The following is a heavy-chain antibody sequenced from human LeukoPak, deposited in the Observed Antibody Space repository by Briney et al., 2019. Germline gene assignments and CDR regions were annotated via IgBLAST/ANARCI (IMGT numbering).Heavy chain of an antibody. CDR2: IYYSGST. D-gene: IGHD2-2*01. V-gene: IGHV4-39*01. J-gene: IGHJ6*03. CDR3: ASLYCSSTSCYYYYYYYMDV. Sequence: SETLSLTCTVSGGSISSSSYYWGWIRQPPGKGLEWIGSIYYSGSTYYNPSLKSRVTISVDTSKNQFSLKLSSVTAADTAVYYCASLYCSSTSCYYYYYYYMDVWGKGTTVTVSS. CDR1: GGSISSSSYY.